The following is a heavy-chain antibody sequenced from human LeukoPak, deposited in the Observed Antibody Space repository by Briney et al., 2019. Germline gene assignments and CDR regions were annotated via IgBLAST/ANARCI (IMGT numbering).Heavy chain of an antibody. V-gene: IGHV4-4*09. D-gene: IGHD1-26*01. J-gene: IGHJ5*02. CDR3: AKRQGPNSGSYDYFDP. Sequence: SETLSLTCTVSGGSISSYYWSWIRQPPGQGLERIAYIHSSGYTNYNPSLKSRVTISVDTSKNQFSLKVTSVTAADTAVYYCAKRQGPNSGSYDYFDPWGQGTLVTVSS. CDR2: IHSSGYT. CDR1: GGSISSYY.